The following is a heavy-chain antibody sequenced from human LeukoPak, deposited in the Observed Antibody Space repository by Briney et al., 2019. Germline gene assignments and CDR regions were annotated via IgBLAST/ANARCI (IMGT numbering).Heavy chain of an antibody. V-gene: IGHV3-20*04. D-gene: IGHD1-26*01. Sequence: GGSLRLSCAASGFTFVDYGMSWVRQAPGKGLEWVSGINWNGGSTGYADSVKGRFTISRDNAKNSLYLQMNSLRAEDTALYYCARGRGSYPRYYFDYWGQGTLVTVSS. J-gene: IGHJ4*02. CDR2: INWNGGST. CDR3: ARGRGSYPRYYFDY. CDR1: GFTFVDYG.